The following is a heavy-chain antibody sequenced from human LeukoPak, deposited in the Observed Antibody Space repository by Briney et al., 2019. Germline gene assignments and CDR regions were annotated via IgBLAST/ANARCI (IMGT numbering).Heavy chain of an antibody. CDR3: ARDNGDYVSVDY. CDR2: ISGSGGST. CDR1: GFAFSSYA. J-gene: IGHJ4*02. Sequence: GGSLRLSCAASGFAFSSYAMSWVRQAPGKGLEWVSAISGSGGSTYYADSVKGRFTISRDNSKNTLYLQMNSLRAEDTAVYYCARDNGDYVSVDYWGQGTLVTVSS. D-gene: IGHD4-17*01. V-gene: IGHV3-23*01.